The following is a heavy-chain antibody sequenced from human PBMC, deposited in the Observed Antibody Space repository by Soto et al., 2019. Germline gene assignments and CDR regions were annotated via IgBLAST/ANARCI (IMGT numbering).Heavy chain of an antibody. CDR3: AILAGIAAAEGMDV. CDR2: IYPGDSDT. V-gene: IGHV5-51*01. Sequence: GELKNISGKGSGYSFSSYWYVWVRQMPGKGLEWMGIIYPGDSDTRYSPSFQGQVTISADKSISTAYLQWSSLKASDTAMYYCAILAGIAAAEGMDVWGHGTT. J-gene: IGHJ6*02. CDR1: GYSFSSYW. D-gene: IGHD6-13*01.